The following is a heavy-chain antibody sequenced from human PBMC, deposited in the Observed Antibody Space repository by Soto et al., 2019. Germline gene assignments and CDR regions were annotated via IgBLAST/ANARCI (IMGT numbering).Heavy chain of an antibody. Sequence: PGGSLRLSCAAAGFTFSGYGMHWVRQAPGKGLEWVAVISYDGSNKYYADSVKGRFTVSRDNSGNTLYLQMNSLRAEDTAVYYCAKSVRYYDSSAYYPLDYWGQGTLVTVSS. J-gene: IGHJ4*02. CDR1: GFTFSGYG. CDR2: ISYDGSNK. V-gene: IGHV3-30*18. D-gene: IGHD3-22*01. CDR3: AKSVRYYDSSAYYPLDY.